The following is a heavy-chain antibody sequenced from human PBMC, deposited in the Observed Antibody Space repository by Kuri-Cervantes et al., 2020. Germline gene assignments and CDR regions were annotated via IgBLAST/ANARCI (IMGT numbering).Heavy chain of an antibody. CDR2: ISYDGSNK. V-gene: IGHV3-30-3*02. D-gene: IGHD6-6*01. Sequence: GGSLRLSCAASGFTFSSYAMHWVRQAPGKGLEWVAVISYDGSNKYYADSVKGRFTISRDNSKNTLYLQMNSLRAEDTAVYYCARVKTSIAARSICYFDYWGQGTLVTVSS. CDR1: GFTFSSYA. J-gene: IGHJ4*02. CDR3: ARVKTSIAARSICYFDY.